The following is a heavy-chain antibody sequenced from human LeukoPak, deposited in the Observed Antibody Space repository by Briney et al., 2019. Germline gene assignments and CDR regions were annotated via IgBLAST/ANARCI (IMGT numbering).Heavy chain of an antibody. V-gene: IGHV1-69*01. Sequence: SVKVSCKASGGTFSSYAISWVRQAPGQGLEWMGGIIPIFGTANYAQKFQGRATITADESTSTAYMELSSLRSEDTAVYYCARARGSYYYFDYWGQGTLVTVSS. J-gene: IGHJ4*02. CDR3: ARARGSYYYFDY. CDR1: GGTFSSYA. CDR2: IIPIFGTA. D-gene: IGHD1-26*01.